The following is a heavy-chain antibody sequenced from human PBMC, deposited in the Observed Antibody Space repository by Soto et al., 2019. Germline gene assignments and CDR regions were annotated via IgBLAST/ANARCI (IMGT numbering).Heavy chain of an antibody. CDR2: IWWDGSKT. D-gene: IGHD3-3*01. V-gene: IGHV3-33*01. J-gene: IGHJ4*02. CDR1: GFTFSRYG. CDR3: AGDVGVVAPNFDY. Sequence: QVQLVESGGGVVQPGRSLRLSCAGSGFTFSRYGLHWVRQAPGKGPEWVAVIWWDGSKTYYADSVKGRFTISRDDSKNTLYLQVRSLRADGTAVYYCAGDVGVVAPNFDYWGQGTLVTVSS.